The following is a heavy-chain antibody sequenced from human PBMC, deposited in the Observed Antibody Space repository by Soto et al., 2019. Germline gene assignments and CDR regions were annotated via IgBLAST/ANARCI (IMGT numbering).Heavy chain of an antibody. CDR1: GYTFTSYP. D-gene: IGHD3-16*02. CDR3: ARGDLSDV. V-gene: IGHV1-3*05. Sequence: QVLLVQSGAEEKKPGASVKVSCKASGYTFTSYPMHWVRQAGQRLEWMGWINAGNGDTKYSQKFQGRVTITRDTSASTDFMELSSLRSEDTAVYYCARGDLSDVWCQGTTVTVSS. CDR2: INAGNGDT. J-gene: IGHJ6*02.